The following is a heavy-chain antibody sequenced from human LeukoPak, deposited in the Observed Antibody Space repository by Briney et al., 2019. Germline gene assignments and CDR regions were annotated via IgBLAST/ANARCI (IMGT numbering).Heavy chain of an antibody. Sequence: PGRSLRLSCAASGFTFDDYAMHWVRQAPGKGLEWVSGISWNSGSIGYADSVKGRFTISRDNSKNTLYLQMNSLRAEDAAVYYCCTGRIPYYFDYWGQGTLVTVSS. CDR1: GFTFDDYA. J-gene: IGHJ4*02. CDR2: ISWNSGSI. CDR3: CTGRIPYYFDY. V-gene: IGHV3-9*01. D-gene: IGHD3-10*02.